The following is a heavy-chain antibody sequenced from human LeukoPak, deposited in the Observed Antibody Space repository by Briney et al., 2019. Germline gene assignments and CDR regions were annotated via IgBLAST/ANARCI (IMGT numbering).Heavy chain of an antibody. D-gene: IGHD3-10*01. J-gene: IGHJ4*02. CDR3: ARDTASYGSGSYPFDY. Sequence: SVKVSCKASGYTFTSYAISWVRQAPGQGLEWMGGIIPIFGTANYAQKFQGRVTITADESTSTAYMELSSLRSEDTAVYYCARDTASYGSGSYPFDYWGQGTLVTVSS. CDR2: IIPIFGTA. V-gene: IGHV1-69*13. CDR1: GYTFTSYA.